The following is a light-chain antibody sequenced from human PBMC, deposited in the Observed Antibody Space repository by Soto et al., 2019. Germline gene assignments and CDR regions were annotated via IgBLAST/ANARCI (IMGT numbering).Light chain of an antibody. CDR2: GNN. J-gene: IGLJ1*01. CDR1: SSNFGSGYD. CDR3: QTYDTSLSAYV. V-gene: IGLV1-40*01. Sequence: QSVLAQPPSVSGAPGQRVTISCTGSSSNFGSGYDVQWYQQLPGRAPKFLISGNNDRPSGLPDRFSASKSGTPASLAITGLQAEDEADYYCQTYDTSLSAYVFGTGTKVTVL.